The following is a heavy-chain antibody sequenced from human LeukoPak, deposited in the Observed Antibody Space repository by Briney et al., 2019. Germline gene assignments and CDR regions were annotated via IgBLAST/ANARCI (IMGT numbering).Heavy chain of an antibody. V-gene: IGHV3-23*01. D-gene: IGHD6-13*01. CDR1: GFTFSSYA. CDR3: AKGNGKAATGNVVHY. J-gene: IGHJ4*02. CDR2: ISGSGGTT. Sequence: GGSLRLSCAASGFTFSSYAMSWVRQAPGKGLEWVSVISGSGGTTYYADSVKGRFTISRDNSKSTLFLQMNSLRAEDTAVYYCAKGNGKAATGNVVHYWGQGTLVTVSS.